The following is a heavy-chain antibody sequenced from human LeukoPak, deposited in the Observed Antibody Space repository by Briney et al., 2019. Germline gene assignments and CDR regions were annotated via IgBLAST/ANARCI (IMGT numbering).Heavy chain of an antibody. D-gene: IGHD2-15*01. V-gene: IGHV1-2*02. CDR1: GYTFTDDY. J-gene: IGHJ4*02. CDR3: ARDDCSGGSCYSFDY. CDR2: INPNSGVT. Sequence: ASVKVSCKASGYTFTDDYVHWVRQAPGQGLEWMGWINPNSGVTNYAQKFQGRVTMTRDTSISTAYMELSRLRSDDTAVYYCARDDCSGGSCYSFDYWGQGTLVTVSS.